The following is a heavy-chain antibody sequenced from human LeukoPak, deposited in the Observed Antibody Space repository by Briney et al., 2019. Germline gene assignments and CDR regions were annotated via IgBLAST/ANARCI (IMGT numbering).Heavy chain of an antibody. CDR2: IYTSGST. D-gene: IGHD3-22*01. CDR1: GGSISSYY. CDR3: ARDHYYDSSGYTYAFDI. J-gene: IGHJ3*02. V-gene: IGHV4-4*07. Sequence: PSETLSLTCTVSGGSISSYYWSWIRQPAGKGLEWIGRIYTSGSTNYNPSLKSRVTMSVDTSKNQFSLKLSSVTAAATAVYYCARDHYYDSSGYTYAFDIWGQGTMVTVSS.